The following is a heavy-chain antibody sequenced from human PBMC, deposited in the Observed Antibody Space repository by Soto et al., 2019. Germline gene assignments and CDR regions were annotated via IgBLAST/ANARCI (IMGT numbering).Heavy chain of an antibody. CDR2: IIPILGTA. Sequence: QVQLVQSGAEVKKPGSSVKVSCKASGGTFSSYAISWVRQAPGQGLEWMGGIIPILGTANYAQKFQGRVTITADESPSTAYMEGSSLRSEDTAVYYCARAQEEVDLEYYYSMDVWGQGTTVTVSS. CDR1: GGTFSSYA. D-gene: IGHD3-3*01. CDR3: ARAQEEVDLEYYYSMDV. V-gene: IGHV1-69*01. J-gene: IGHJ6*02.